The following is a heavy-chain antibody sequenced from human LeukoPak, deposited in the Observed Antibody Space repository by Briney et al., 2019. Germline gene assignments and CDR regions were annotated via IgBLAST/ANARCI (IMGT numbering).Heavy chain of an antibody. J-gene: IGHJ3*02. CDR2: ISYDGSNK. Sequence: GGSLRLSCAASGFTFSSYGMHWVRQAPGKGLEWVAVISYDGSNKYYADSVKGRFTISRDNSKNTLYLQMNSLRAEDTAVYYCAKGRTYYYDSSDAFDIWGQGTMVTVSS. D-gene: IGHD3-22*01. V-gene: IGHV3-30*18. CDR3: AKGRTYYYDSSDAFDI. CDR1: GFTFSSYG.